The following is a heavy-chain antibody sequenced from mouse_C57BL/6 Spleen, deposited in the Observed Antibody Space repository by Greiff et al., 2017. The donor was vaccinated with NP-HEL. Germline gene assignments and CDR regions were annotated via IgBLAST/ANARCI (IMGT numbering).Heavy chain of an antibody. Sequence: VQLQQSGAELVRPGASVKLSCKASGYTFTSYGISWVKQRTGQGLEWIGGIYPRSGNTYYNEKFKGKATLTADKSSSTAYMELRSLTSEDSAVYFCARWDGYPFAYWGQGTLVTVSA. V-gene: IGHV1-81*01. CDR3: ARWDGYPFAY. J-gene: IGHJ3*01. CDR1: GYTFTSYG. D-gene: IGHD2-3*01. CDR2: IYPRSGNT.